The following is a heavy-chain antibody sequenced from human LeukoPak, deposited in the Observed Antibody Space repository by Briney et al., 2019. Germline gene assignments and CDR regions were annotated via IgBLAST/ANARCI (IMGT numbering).Heavy chain of an antibody. CDR2: ISYDGSNK. CDR3: ARDQPGDNCFDY. Sequence: GRSLRLSCAASGFTFSSYAMHWVRQAPGKGLEWVAVISYDGSNKYYADSVKGRFTISRDNSKNTLYLQMNSLRAEDTAVYYCARDQPGDNCFDYWGQGTLVTVSS. J-gene: IGHJ4*02. CDR1: GFTFSSYA. D-gene: IGHD3-16*01. V-gene: IGHV3-30-3*01.